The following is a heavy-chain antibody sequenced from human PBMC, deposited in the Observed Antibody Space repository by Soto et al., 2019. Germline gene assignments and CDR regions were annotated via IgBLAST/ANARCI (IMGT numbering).Heavy chain of an antibody. Sequence: CPSAGFALRNCAMHLGRQAPGKGLEWVAVISYDGSNKYYADSVKGRFTISRDNSKNTLYLQMNSLRAEDTAVYYCARARYYYDSSGPTGYWGQGTLV. CDR2: ISYDGSNK. J-gene: IGHJ4*02. CDR1: GFALRNCA. CDR3: ARARYYYDSSGPTGY. V-gene: IGHV3-30-3*01. D-gene: IGHD3-22*01.